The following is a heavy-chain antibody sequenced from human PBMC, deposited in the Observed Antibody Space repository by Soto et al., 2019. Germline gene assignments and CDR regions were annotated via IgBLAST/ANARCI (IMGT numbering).Heavy chain of an antibody. J-gene: IGHJ4*02. CDR3: ARSEINYSRFDS. Sequence: ASVKVSCKASGYTFINYALHWVRQAPGQRLDWIGRINAGNGNTKYSQKFQGRVTITRDISASTAYMELSSLRSEGTAIYYCARSEINYSRFDSWGQGTLVTVSS. D-gene: IGHD2-21*01. V-gene: IGHV1-3*01. CDR2: INAGNGNT. CDR1: GYTFINYA.